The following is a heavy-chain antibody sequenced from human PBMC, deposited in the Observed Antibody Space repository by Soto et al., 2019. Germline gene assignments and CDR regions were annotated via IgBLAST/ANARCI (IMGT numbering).Heavy chain of an antibody. CDR3: ARLERMTTEDYFDY. J-gene: IGHJ4*02. D-gene: IGHD4-4*01. V-gene: IGHV4-39*01. CDR1: GGSISSSSYY. CDR2: IYYSGST. Sequence: LSLTCTVSGGSISSSSYYWGWIRQPPGKGLEWIGSIYYSGSTYYNPSLKSRVTISVDTSKNQFSLKLSSVTAADTAVYYCARLERMTTEDYFDYWGQGTLVTVSS.